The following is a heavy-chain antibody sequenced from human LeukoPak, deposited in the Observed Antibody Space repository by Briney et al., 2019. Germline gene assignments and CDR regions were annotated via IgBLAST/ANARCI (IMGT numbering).Heavy chain of an antibody. J-gene: IGHJ4*02. Sequence: PSETLSLTCTVSGGSITGYYWSWIRQSPGKGLEWIGYIHYSGGPKYNPALKSRVTVSVDTSKNQFSLKLNSVTAADTAVYYCATSLELRGFDYWGQGTLVTVSS. CDR2: IHYSGGP. CDR3: ATSLELRGFDY. D-gene: IGHD1-7*01. V-gene: IGHV4-59*08. CDR1: GGSITGYY.